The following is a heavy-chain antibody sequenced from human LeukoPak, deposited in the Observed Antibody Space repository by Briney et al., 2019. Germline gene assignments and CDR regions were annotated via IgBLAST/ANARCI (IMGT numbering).Heavy chain of an antibody. V-gene: IGHV3-23*01. CDR3: AKDSLCYYDRSGYYPDY. CDR1: GFTFSSYA. Sequence: GGSLRLSCAASGFTFSSYAMSWVRQAPGKGLEWVSAIIGIGGSTYYADSVKGRFTISRDNSKNTLYLQMNSLRAEDTAGYYCAKDSLCYYDRSGYYPDYWGQGTLVTVSS. D-gene: IGHD3-22*01. J-gene: IGHJ4*02. CDR2: IIGIGGST.